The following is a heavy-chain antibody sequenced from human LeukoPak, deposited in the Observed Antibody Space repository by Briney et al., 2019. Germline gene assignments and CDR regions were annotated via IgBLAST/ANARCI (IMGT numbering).Heavy chain of an antibody. CDR2: ISGSGGST. Sequence: GGSLRLSCAASGLTFSSYGMAWVRQAPGKGLEWVSAISGSGGSTYYADSVKGRFTISRDNSKNTLYLQMNSLRAEDTAVYYCAREFDYGAVDYWGQGTLVTVSS. CDR1: GLTFSSYG. CDR3: AREFDYGAVDY. D-gene: IGHD4-17*01. V-gene: IGHV3-23*01. J-gene: IGHJ4*02.